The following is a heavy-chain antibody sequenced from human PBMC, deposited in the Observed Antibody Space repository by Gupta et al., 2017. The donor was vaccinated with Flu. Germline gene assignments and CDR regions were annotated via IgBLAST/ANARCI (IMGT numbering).Heavy chain of an antibody. CDR2: ITSSGGDI. CDR3: ARSRIQHRVEYDYGMDG. J-gene: IGHJ6*04. V-gene: IGHV3-11*01. CDR1: FSDYY. D-gene: IGHD1-1*01. Sequence: FSDYYMSWIRQAAGKGLEWISCITSSGGDIYYRDYVRGRFTIAKDNAKNSLYLQMDSLTAEDTAVEYCARSRIQHRVEYDYGMDGWGTGTTVIVSS.